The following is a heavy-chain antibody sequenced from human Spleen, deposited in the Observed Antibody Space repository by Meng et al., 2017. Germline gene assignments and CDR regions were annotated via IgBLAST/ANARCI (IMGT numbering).Heavy chain of an antibody. V-gene: IGHV4-28*03. D-gene: IGHD4-11*01. CDR1: GDSITNHNW. CDR3: ARVTTVTSFDY. CDR2: IYYTGST. Sequence: QVQLRESGPALVKPSETLSLTCAVSGDSITNHNWWAWVRQPPGRDLEWIGYIYYTGSTYYNPSLKSRVTISVDMSKNLFSLRLSSVTAADTAVYFCARVTTVTSFDYWGQGTLVTVSS. J-gene: IGHJ4*02.